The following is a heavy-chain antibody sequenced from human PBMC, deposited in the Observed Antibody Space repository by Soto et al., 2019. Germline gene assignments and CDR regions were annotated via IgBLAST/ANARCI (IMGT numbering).Heavy chain of an antibody. CDR1: GGTFSSYA. Sequence: QVQLVQSGAEVKKPGSSVKVSCKASGGTFSSYAISWVRQAPGQGLEWMGGIIPIFGTANYAQKFQGRVTITGDESTSTAYMELSSLRSEDTAVYYCARCPYYDILTGYYPEGAFDIWGQGTMVTVSS. D-gene: IGHD3-9*01. CDR2: IIPIFGTA. V-gene: IGHV1-69*01. J-gene: IGHJ3*02. CDR3: ARCPYYDILTGYYPEGAFDI.